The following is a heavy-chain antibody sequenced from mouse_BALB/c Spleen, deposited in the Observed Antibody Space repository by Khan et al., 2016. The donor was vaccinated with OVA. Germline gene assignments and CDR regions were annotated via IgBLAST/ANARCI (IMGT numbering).Heavy chain of an antibody. J-gene: IGHJ4*01. V-gene: IGHV9-3-1*01. CDR2: INTYTGEP. Sequence: QIQLVQSGPELKKPGETVKISCKASGYTFTNYGMNWVKQSPGKALKWMGWINTYTGEPTYADDFKGRFAFSLETSASTAYLQINNLKNEDTATYYCARPPYFSYTLDHWGQGTTVTVSS. CDR3: ARPPYFSYTLDH. CDR1: GYTFTNYG. D-gene: IGHD2-10*01.